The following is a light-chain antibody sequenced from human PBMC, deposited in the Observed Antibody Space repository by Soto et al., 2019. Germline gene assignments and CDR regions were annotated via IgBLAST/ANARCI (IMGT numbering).Light chain of an antibody. CDR3: QHYYSAPLT. V-gene: IGKV4-1*01. J-gene: IGKJ4*01. CDR2: WAS. Sequence: DVVLTQSPDSLAVSLGERATINCKSSQSVLSRSDNRNYLAWFQQRPGQPPKLLFSWASTRDSGVPDRFSGXXXXTDXTXXXSXXQAXXVAVYYRQHYYSAPLTFGGGTRVEIK. CDR1: QSVLSRSDNRNY.